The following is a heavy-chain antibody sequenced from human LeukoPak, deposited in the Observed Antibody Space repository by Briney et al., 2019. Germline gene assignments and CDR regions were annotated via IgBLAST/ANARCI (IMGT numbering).Heavy chain of an antibody. CDR1: GGSISSGSYY. CDR2: IYTSGST. CDR3: ARDVIAAAKGCFDY. J-gene: IGHJ4*02. Sequence: SETLSLTCTVSGGSISSGSYYWSWIRQPAGKGLEWIGRIYTSGSTNYNPSLKSRVTISVDTSKNQFSLKLSSVTAADTAVYYCARDVIAAAKGCFDYWGQGTLVTVSS. V-gene: IGHV4-61*02. D-gene: IGHD6-25*01.